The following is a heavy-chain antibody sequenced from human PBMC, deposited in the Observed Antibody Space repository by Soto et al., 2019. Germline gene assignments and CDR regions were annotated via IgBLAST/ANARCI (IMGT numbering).Heavy chain of an antibody. CDR3: AREPATYCSGGSCYSDY. CDR2: IIPIFGTA. CDR1: GGTFSSYA. V-gene: IGHV1-69*14. D-gene: IGHD2-15*01. Sequence: QVQLVQSGAEVKKPGSSVKVSCKASGGTFSSYAISWVRQAPGQGLEWMGGIIPIFGTANYAQKFQGRVTITADKSTSTAYMELSSLRSEDTAVYYCAREPATYCSGGSCYSDYWGQGTLVTVSS. J-gene: IGHJ4*02.